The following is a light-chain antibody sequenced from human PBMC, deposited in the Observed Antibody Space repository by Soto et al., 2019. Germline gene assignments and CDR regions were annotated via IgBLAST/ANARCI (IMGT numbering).Light chain of an antibody. CDR2: GAS. CDR3: QQYSTSPPMYT. Sequence: EIVLTHSPGTLSLSPGERATLSCRASQSVSSSYFAWYQLKPGQAPRLLIYGASYRATGIPDRFSGSGSGTDFTLTISRLEPEDFAVYYCQQYSTSPPMYTFGQGTNLEIK. CDR1: QSVSSSY. J-gene: IGKJ2*01. V-gene: IGKV3-20*01.